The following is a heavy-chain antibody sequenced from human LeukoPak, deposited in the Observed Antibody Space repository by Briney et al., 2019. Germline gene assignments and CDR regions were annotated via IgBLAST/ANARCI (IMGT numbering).Heavy chain of an antibody. Sequence: PGGSLRLSCAASGLTFDDYGTSWVRQVPGKGLEWVSGINWNGGSTGYADSVKGRFTISRDNAKNSLYLQMNSLRAEDTALYYCARVKSSGNYSPFDYWGQGALLTVSS. J-gene: IGHJ4*02. CDR2: INWNGGST. CDR3: ARVKSSGNYSPFDY. V-gene: IGHV3-20*04. CDR1: GLTFDDYG. D-gene: IGHD1-26*01.